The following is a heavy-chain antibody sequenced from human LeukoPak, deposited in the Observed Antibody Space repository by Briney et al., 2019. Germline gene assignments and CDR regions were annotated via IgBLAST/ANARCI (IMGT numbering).Heavy chain of an antibody. J-gene: IGHJ3*02. CDR3: ARDMAAKPSQEDAFDI. V-gene: IGHV1-46*01. CDR2: INPSGGST. Sequence: RASVKVSCKASGYTFTSYYMHWVRQAPGQGLEWMGIINPSGGSTSYAQKFQGRVTMTRDTSTSTVYMELSSLRSEDTAVYYCARDMAAKPSQEDAFDIWGQGTMVTVSS. CDR1: GYTFTSYY. D-gene: IGHD5-24*01.